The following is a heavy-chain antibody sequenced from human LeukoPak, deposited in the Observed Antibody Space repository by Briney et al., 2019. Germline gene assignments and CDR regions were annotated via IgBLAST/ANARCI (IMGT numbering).Heavy chain of an antibody. CDR3: ARDRLGNTVDY. V-gene: IGHV4-59*01. D-gene: IGHD3-16*01. J-gene: IGHJ4*02. CDR1: GGSISSYY. Sequence: SETLSLTCTVSGGSISSYYWSWIRQSPGKGLEWIGYIHYSGSTNYNPSLKSRVTMSVDTSKNQFSLKLSSVTAADTAVYYCARDRLGNTVDYWGQGTPVIVSS. CDR2: IHYSGST.